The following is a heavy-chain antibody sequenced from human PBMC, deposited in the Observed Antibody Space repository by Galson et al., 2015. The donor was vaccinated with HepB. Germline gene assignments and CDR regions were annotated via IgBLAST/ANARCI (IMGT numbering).Heavy chain of an antibody. CDR2: IYYSGST. V-gene: IGHV4-59*01. CDR1: GGSISSYY. CDR3: ARDLRYYDSSGYYWFAFDI. J-gene: IGHJ3*02. D-gene: IGHD3-22*01. Sequence: ETLSLTCTVSGGSISSYYWSWIRQPPGKGLEWIGYIYYSGSTNYNPSLKSRDTISVDTSKNQFSLKLSSVTAADTAVYYCARDLRYYDSSGYYWFAFDIWGQGTMVTVSS.